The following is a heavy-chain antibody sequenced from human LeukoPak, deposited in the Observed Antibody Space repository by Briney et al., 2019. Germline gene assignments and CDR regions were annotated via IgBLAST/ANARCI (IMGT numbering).Heavy chain of an antibody. V-gene: IGHV1-18*01. CDR3: AREDHGGHQFDP. J-gene: IGHJ5*02. D-gene: IGHD4-17*01. CDR1: GYMFSSYG. Sequence: ASVKVSCKASGYMFSSYGITWVRQAPGQGLEWMGWVTTYNGNTHYAQKFQGRVTLTADTSTSTAYMELRGLRSDDTAAYYRAREDHGGHQFDPWGQGTLVTVSS. CDR2: VTTYNGNT.